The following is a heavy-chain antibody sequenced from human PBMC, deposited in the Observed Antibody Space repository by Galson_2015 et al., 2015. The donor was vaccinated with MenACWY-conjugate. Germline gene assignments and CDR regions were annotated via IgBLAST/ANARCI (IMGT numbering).Heavy chain of an antibody. CDR1: GFTFRQYA. J-gene: IGHJ6*03. CDR3: AKDVYMDV. CDR2: ISDSGAAT. Sequence: FLRLSCAVSGFTFRQYAVSWVRQAPGTGLEWVAIISDSGAATHYIDSVKGRFTISRDNSKNTLYLQMSRLRAEDTALYYCAKDVYMDVWGKGTTVSVSS. V-gene: IGHV3-23*01.